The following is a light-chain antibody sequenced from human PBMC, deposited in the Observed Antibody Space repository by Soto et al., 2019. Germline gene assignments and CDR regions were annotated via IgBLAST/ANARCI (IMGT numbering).Light chain of an antibody. CDR2: AAS. CDR1: QGISSY. V-gene: IGKV1-8*01. CDR3: QHYYSYPLT. Sequence: AIRMTQSPSSLSASTGDRVTITCRASQGISSYLAWYQQKPGKAPKLLIYAASTLQSGVPSRFSGSGSGTDFTLTISSLQSEDFATYYCQHYYSYPLTFGPVTKVDIK. J-gene: IGKJ3*01.